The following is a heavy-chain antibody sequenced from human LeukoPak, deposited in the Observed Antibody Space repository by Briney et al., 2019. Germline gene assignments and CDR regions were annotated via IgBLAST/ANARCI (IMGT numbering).Heavy chain of an antibody. D-gene: IGHD2-2*01. V-gene: IGHV4-34*01. CDR1: GGSFSGYY. CDR3: ARDPTIYCSSTSCYSGWFDP. CDR2: INHSGST. J-gene: IGHJ5*02. Sequence: SETLSLTCAVYGGSFSGYYWSWIRQPPGKGLEWIGEINHSGSTNYNPSLKSRVTISVDTSKNQFSLKLSSVTAADTAVYYCARDPTIYCSSTSCYSGWFDPWGQGTLVTVSS.